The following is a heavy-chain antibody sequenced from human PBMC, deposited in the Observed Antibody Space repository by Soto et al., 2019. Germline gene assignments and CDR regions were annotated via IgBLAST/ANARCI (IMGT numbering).Heavy chain of an antibody. V-gene: IGHV4-59*02. CDR1: GGSVTGFY. D-gene: IGHD6-19*01. Sequence: QVQLQESGPGLVKPSETLSVTCTVSGGSVTGFYWSWIRQPPGKGLEWIGYIFHSGRSNYHPSLKSRVTISVDTSKSQISLRLTSVTAADTAVYYCARASGLGVAHIDYWGQGTLVTVSS. CDR2: IFHSGRS. J-gene: IGHJ4*02. CDR3: ARASGLGVAHIDY.